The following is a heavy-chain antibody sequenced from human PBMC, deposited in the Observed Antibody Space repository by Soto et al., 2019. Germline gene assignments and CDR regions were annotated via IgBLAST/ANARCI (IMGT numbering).Heavy chain of an antibody. D-gene: IGHD3-9*01. Sequence: GESLKISCKGSGYSVTSYWIGWVGQMPGKGLEWMGIIYPGDTDTRYSPSFQGQVTISADKSISTAYLQWSSLKASDTAMYYCARRGVGGVRYLDWYLDYWGQGTLVTVSS. V-gene: IGHV5-51*01. CDR1: GYSVTSYW. CDR2: IYPGDTDT. J-gene: IGHJ4*02. CDR3: ARRGVGGVRYLDWYLDY.